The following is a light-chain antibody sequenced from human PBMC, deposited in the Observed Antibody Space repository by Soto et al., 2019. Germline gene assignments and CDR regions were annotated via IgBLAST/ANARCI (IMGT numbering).Light chain of an antibody. CDR3: QQYGSSPWT. J-gene: IGKJ1*01. Sequence: DIVMTQSPGTLSLSPGERATLSCRASQSVRSSYLAWYQQKPGQAPRPLIYGASSRAIGIPDRFSGSGSGTDFTLTISRLEPEDFAVYYCQQYGSSPWTFGQGTKVEIK. CDR1: QSVRSSY. V-gene: IGKV3-20*01. CDR2: GAS.